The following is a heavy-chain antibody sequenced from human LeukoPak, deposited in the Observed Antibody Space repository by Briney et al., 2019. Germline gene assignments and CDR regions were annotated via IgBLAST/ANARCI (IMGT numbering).Heavy chain of an antibody. CDR1: GGTFSSYA. Sequence: SVKVSCKASGGTFSSYAISWVRQAPGQGLEWMGGIIPIFGTANYAQKFQGRVTITADGSTSTAYMELSSLRSEDTAVYYCARDHCSGGSCSFDYWGQGTLVTVSS. D-gene: IGHD2-15*01. V-gene: IGHV1-69*13. CDR3: ARDHCSGGSCSFDY. CDR2: IIPIFGTA. J-gene: IGHJ4*02.